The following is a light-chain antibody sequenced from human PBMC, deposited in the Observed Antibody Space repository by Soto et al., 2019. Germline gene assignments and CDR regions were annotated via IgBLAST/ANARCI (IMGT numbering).Light chain of an antibody. J-gene: IGLJ2*01. CDR3: AAWDDSLNGPV. CDR2: RNN. V-gene: IGLV1-44*01. CDR1: SSNIGSNT. Sequence: QSVRTQPPSASGTPGQRVTISCSGSSSNIGSNTVNWYQQLPGTAPKLLMYRNNQRPSEIPDRFSGSKSGTSASLAISGLQSEDEADYYCAAWDDSLNGPVFGGGTKLTVL.